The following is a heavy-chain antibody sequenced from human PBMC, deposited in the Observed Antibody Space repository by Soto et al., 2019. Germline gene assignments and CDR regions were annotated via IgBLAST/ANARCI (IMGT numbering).Heavy chain of an antibody. J-gene: IGHJ6*02. V-gene: IGHV3-43*01. D-gene: IGHD2-15*01. CDR2: ISWSGGST. CDR3: AKDQGVTVVEAGKRLGMDV. Sequence: HPGGSLRLSCSASGFTFGDYTMHWVRQAPGKGLDWVSVISWSGGSTYYADSVKGRFTISRDNCKNTLYLQMNSLRAEDTAVYYCAKDQGVTVVEAGKRLGMDVWGQGTTVTVSS. CDR1: GFTFGDYT.